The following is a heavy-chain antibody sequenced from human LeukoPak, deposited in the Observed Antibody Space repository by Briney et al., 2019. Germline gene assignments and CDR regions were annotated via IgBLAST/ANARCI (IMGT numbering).Heavy chain of an antibody. CDR1: GFTFSTYG. Sequence: GGTQRLSCAASGFTFSTYGMNWVRQAPGKGLEWVSAISGSGNTTYYADSVKGRFTISRDNSKNTLYLQMNSLRAEDTAVYYCARDGDTAMVKGFDYWGQGTLVTVSS. CDR2: ISGSGNTT. J-gene: IGHJ4*02. D-gene: IGHD5-18*01. CDR3: ARDGDTAMVKGFDY. V-gene: IGHV3-23*01.